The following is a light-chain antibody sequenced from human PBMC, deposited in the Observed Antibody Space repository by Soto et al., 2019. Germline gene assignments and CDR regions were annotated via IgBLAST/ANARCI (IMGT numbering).Light chain of an antibody. J-gene: IGKJ1*01. CDR1: QDVGKW. CDR2: GAT. CDR3: QQYNSFPWT. V-gene: IGKV1-12*01. Sequence: DIQMTQSPSSVSASVGDRVTITCRASQDVGKWLAWYQQKPGKAPTLLIHGATSLQSGVPSRYSGSGYGTEFPLTISSLQPDDFAIYYCQQYNSFPWTFGQGTKVDIK.